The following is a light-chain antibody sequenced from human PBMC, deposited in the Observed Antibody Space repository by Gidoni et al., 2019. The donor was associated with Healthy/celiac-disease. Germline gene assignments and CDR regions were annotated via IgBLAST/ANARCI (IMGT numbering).Light chain of an antibody. CDR3: NSRDSSGNRWV. J-gene: IGLJ1*01. CDR1: SLRSYY. V-gene: IGLV3-19*01. Sequence: SSELPQDPAVSVALGQTVRITCQGDSLRSYYASWYQQKPGQAPVLVIYGKNNRPSGIPDRFSGSSSGNTASLTITGAQAEDEADYYCNSRDSSGNRWVFGTGTKVTVL. CDR2: GKN.